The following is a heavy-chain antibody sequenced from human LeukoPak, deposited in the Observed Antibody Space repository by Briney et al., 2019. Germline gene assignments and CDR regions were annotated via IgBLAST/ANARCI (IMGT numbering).Heavy chain of an antibody. CDR3: ARGGGIAAAGSFNWFDP. CDR1: GGSFSGYY. J-gene: IGHJ5*02. D-gene: IGHD6-13*01. V-gene: IGHV4-34*01. Sequence: SETLSLTCAVYGGSFSGYYWSWIRQPPGKGLEWIGEINHSGSTNYNPSLKSRVTIPVDTSKNQFSLKLSSVTAADTAVYYCARGGGIAAAGSFNWFDPWGQGTLVTVSS. CDR2: INHSGST.